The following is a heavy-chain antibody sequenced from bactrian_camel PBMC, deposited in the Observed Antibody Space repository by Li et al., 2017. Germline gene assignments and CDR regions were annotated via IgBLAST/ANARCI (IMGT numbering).Heavy chain of an antibody. Sequence: HVQLVESGGGSVEAGGSLRLSCVLSGDTFSNYYMAWFRKEREAVAAIDTSGSATYTYSVAGRFTISRDNAQNTLYLQMDNLKPEDAAMYFCAADTVGGGPQTVGYIGPCAYDSWGQGTQVTVS. CDR2: IDTSGSA. J-gene: IGHJ4*01. V-gene: IGHV3S53*01. CDR1: GDTFSNYY. CDR3: AADTVGGGPQTVGYIGPCAYDS. D-gene: IGHD3*01.